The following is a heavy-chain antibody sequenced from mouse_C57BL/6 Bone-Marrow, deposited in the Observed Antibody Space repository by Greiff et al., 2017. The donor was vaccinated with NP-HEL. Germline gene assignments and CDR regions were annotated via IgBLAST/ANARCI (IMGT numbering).Heavy chain of an antibody. Sequence: QVQLQQPGAELVKPGASVKLSCKASGYTFTSYWMHWVKQRPGRGLEWIGRIDPNSGGTKYNEKFKSKATLTVDKPSSTAYMQLSSLTSEDSAVYYCARSPFTTVVARDYFDYWGQGTTLTVSS. J-gene: IGHJ2*01. CDR3: ARSPFTTVVARDYFDY. CDR1: GYTFTSYW. CDR2: IDPNSGGT. D-gene: IGHD1-1*01. V-gene: IGHV1-72*01.